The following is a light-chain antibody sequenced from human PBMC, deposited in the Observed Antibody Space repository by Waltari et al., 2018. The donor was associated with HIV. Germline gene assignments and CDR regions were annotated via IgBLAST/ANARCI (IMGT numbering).Light chain of an antibody. CDR1: QSVSMN. V-gene: IGKV3-15*01. J-gene: IGKJ5*01. CDR2: GAS. CDR3: QQYNNWPQT. Sequence: EIVMTQSPATLSVSPGERATLSCRASQSVSMNLAWYQQKPGQAPRLLIYGASTRATGFPARFSGSGSGTEFTLTINSLQPEDFAVYYCQQYNNWPQTFGQGTRLEIK.